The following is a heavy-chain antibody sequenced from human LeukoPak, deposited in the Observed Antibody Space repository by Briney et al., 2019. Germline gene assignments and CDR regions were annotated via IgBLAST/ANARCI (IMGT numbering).Heavy chain of an antibody. J-gene: IGHJ4*02. CDR1: GYTFTSYG. CDR3: ARDGPDYDFWSGYSDPKFVF. D-gene: IGHD3-3*01. V-gene: IGHV1-18*01. Sequence: ASVKVPCNASGYTFTSYGISWVRQAPGQGLEWMGCISAYNGNTNYAQKLQGRVTMATDISTSTAYMELRSLRSDDTAVYYCARDGPDYDFWSGYSDPKFVFWGQGTLVTVSS. CDR2: ISAYNGNT.